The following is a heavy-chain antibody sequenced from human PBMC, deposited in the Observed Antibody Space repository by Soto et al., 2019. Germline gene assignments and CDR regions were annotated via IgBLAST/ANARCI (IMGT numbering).Heavy chain of an antibody. CDR3: ARDPDGDYDFDY. CDR2: ISGYNGDT. D-gene: IGHD4-17*01. J-gene: IGHJ4*02. CDR1: GYTFTKYG. Sequence: ASVKVSCKASGYTFTKYGVSWVRQAPGQGLEWLGWISGYNGDTNYAQNFHGRVTMTTDTSTSTAYMELRSLRSDDTAVYYCARDPDGDYDFDYWGQGTLVTVSS. V-gene: IGHV1-18*01.